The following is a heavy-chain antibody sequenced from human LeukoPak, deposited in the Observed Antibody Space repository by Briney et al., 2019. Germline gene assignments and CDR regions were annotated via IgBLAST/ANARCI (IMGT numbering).Heavy chain of an antibody. Sequence: PGGSLRLSCAASGFTFSSYSMNWVRQAPGKGLEWVSYISSSSSTIYYADSVKGRFTISRDNAKNSLYLQVNSLRAEDTAVYYCAREGSSSWGTNWFDPWGQGTLVTVSS. CDR2: ISSSSSTI. CDR3: AREGSSSWGTNWFDP. J-gene: IGHJ5*02. CDR1: GFTFSSYS. D-gene: IGHD6-13*01. V-gene: IGHV3-48*01.